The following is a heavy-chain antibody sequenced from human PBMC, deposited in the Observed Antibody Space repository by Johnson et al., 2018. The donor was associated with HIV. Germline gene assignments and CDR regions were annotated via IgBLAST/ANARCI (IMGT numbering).Heavy chain of an antibody. D-gene: IGHD1-26*01. J-gene: IGHJ3*02. Sequence: VQLVESGGGVVQPGRSLRLSCAASGFTFDDYAMHWVRQAPGKGLEWVSGISWHSGSIGYADSVTGRFTISRDNAKNSLYLQMNSMRAEDTALYYCARTRSGSFPHSDPFDTWGQGTMVTVSS. CDR3: ARTRSGSFPHSDPFDT. CDR2: ISWHSGSI. V-gene: IGHV3-9*01. CDR1: GFTFDDYA.